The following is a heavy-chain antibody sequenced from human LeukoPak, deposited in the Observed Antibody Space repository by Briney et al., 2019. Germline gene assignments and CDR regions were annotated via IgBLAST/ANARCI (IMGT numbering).Heavy chain of an antibody. CDR1: GFTFSSYA. D-gene: IGHD2-21*02. J-gene: IGHJ4*02. CDR3: ATCGGGGDCYFPFDY. V-gene: IGHV3-23*01. CDR2: ISGNGLST. Sequence: GGSLRLSCAASGFTFSSYAMNWVRQAPGKGLEWVSGISGNGLSTYHADSVKGRFTISRDNFKNTLYLQMNSLRAEDTAVYYCATCGGGGDCYFPFDYGGQGTLVTVSS.